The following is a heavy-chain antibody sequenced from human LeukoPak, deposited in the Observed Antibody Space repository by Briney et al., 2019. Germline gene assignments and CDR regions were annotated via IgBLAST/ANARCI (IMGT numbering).Heavy chain of an antibody. J-gene: IGHJ6*02. Sequence: GGSLRLSCAASGFIFSGYWMTWVRQAPGKGLQWVASIKQDGSDSYHVDSVKGRFTISRDNAKNSLFLQMNSLRADDTAVYYCAKNIAAPGRVDYQLYGMDEWGQGTTVTVSS. V-gene: IGHV3-7*01. D-gene: IGHD5-12*01. CDR1: GFIFSGYW. CDR3: AKNIAAPGRVDYQLYGMDE. CDR2: IKQDGSDS.